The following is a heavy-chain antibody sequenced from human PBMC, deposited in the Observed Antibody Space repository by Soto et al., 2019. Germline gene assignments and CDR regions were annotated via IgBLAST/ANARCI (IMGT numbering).Heavy chain of an antibody. CDR1: GYSFTSYW. CDR3: ARQDIVVVPAAGHYYYGMDV. D-gene: IGHD2-2*01. Sequence: PGESLKISCKGSGYSFTSYWISWVRQMPGKGLEWMGRIDPSDSYTNYSPSFQGHVTISADKSISTAYLQWSSLKASDTAMYYCARQDIVVVPAAGHYYYGMDVRGQVTTVTVSS. CDR2: IDPSDSYT. J-gene: IGHJ6*02. V-gene: IGHV5-10-1*01.